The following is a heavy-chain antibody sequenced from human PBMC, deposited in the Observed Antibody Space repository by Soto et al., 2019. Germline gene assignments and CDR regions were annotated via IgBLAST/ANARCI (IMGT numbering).Heavy chain of an antibody. CDR2: ISSDGGTT. J-gene: IGHJ6*02. CDR3: ARGQIPYGLDV. V-gene: IGHV3-64*02. Sequence: GGSLRLSCAASGFTFSKYPMHWVRQAPGKGLEYVSAISSDGGTTFYADSVRGRFTMSRDNLKNTLYLQMRSLRVEDMAVYYCARGQIPYGLDVWGQGTTVTVSS. CDR1: GFTFSKYP.